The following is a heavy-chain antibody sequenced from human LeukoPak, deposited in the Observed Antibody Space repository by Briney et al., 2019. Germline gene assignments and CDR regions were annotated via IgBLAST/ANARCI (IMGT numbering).Heavy chain of an antibody. CDR3: ARGFRSGIAAAGTFAEYFQH. J-gene: IGHJ1*01. Sequence: PSETLSLTCTVSGGSISSSSYYWGWIRQPPGKGLEWIGSIYYSGSTYYNPSLKSRVTISVDTSKNQFSLKLSSVTAADTAVYYCARGFRSGIAAAGTFAEYFQHWGQGTLVTVSS. V-gene: IGHV4-39*07. CDR2: IYYSGST. CDR1: GGSISSSSYY. D-gene: IGHD6-13*01.